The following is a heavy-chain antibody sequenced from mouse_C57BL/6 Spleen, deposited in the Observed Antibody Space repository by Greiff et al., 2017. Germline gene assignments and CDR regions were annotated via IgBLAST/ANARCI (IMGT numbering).Heavy chain of an antibody. CDR2: IDPSDRYT. D-gene: IGHD1-1*02. Sequence: QVQLQQPGAELVKPGASVKLSCKASGYTFTSYWMQWVKQRPGQGLEWIGEIDPSDRYTNYNQKFKGKATLTVDTSSSTAYMQLSSLTSEDSAVYYCARSDGRGYFDYWGQGTTLTVSS. V-gene: IGHV1-50*01. CDR1: GYTFTSYW. J-gene: IGHJ2*01. CDR3: ARSDGRGYFDY.